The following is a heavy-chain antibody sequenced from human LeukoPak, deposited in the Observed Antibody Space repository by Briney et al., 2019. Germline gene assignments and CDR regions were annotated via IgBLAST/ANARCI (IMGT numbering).Heavy chain of an antibody. Sequence: GGSLRLSCAASGFTFSSYAMSWVRQAPGKGLEWVSAISGSGGSTYYADSVKGRFTISRDNSKNTLYLQMNSLRAEDTAVYYCARGGNTNIAVAGTENFDYWGQGTLVTVSS. D-gene: IGHD6-19*01. V-gene: IGHV3-23*01. CDR3: ARGGNTNIAVAGTENFDY. CDR1: GFTFSSYA. J-gene: IGHJ4*02. CDR2: ISGSGGST.